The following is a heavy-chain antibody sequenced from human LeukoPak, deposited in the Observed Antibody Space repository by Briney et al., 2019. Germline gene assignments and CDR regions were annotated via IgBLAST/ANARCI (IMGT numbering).Heavy chain of an antibody. CDR1: GYTFTSYG. CDR3: ARSPAAGPIYYYYYYMDV. V-gene: IGHV1-8*02. D-gene: IGHD6-13*01. Sequence: ASVKVSCKASGYTFTSYGINWVRQAPGQGLEWMGWMNPNSGNTGYAQKFQGRVTMTRNTSISTAYMELSSLRSEDTAVYCCARSPAAGPIYYYYYYMDVWGKGTTVTISS. J-gene: IGHJ6*03. CDR2: MNPNSGNT.